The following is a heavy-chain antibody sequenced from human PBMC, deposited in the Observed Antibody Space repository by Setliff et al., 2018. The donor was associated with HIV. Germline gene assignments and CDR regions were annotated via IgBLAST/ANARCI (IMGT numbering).Heavy chain of an antibody. CDR2: INPSGGDT. V-gene: IGHV1-46*01. J-gene: IGHJ5*02. CDR1: GYTFTSNH. D-gene: IGHD1-26*01. Sequence: ASVKVSCKASGYTFTSNHMHWGRQAPGQGLEWMGTINPSGGDTIYVPEFQGRVTMTTDTSTRTAYMELSGLTSEDTAVYFCIVNIVGPVTGLDRWGPGTLVTSPQ. CDR3: IVNIVGPVTGLDR.